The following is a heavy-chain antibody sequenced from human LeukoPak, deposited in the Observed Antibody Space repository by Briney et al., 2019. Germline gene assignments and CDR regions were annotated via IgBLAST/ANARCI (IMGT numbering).Heavy chain of an antibody. CDR3: AGGATVVTLDY. CDR2: VYSSGSV. J-gene: IGHJ4*02. Sequence: PGGSLRLSCAASGFTFSNYGIHWVRQAPGKGLEWVSVVYSSGSVFYADSVKGRFTISRDNSKNTLNLQMTNLRPEDTAVYYCAGGATVVTLDYWGQGTLVTVSS. CDR1: GFTFSNYG. V-gene: IGHV3-NL1*01. D-gene: IGHD4-23*01.